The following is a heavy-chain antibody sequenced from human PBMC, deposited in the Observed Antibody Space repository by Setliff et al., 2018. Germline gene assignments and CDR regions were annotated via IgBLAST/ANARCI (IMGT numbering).Heavy chain of an antibody. J-gene: IGHJ6*03. D-gene: IGHD3-10*01. CDR2: INHSGNT. CDR1: GGSFSGYY. V-gene: IGHV4-34*01. CDR3: ARLRDSMVRGVSDFCYYYYYMDV. Sequence: SETLSLTCAASGGSFSGYYWSWIRQPPGKGLEWIGEINHSGNTNYNPSLKSRVTISVDTSKNQFSLKLSSVTAADTAVYYCARLRDSMVRGVSDFCYYYYYMDVWGKGTTVTVSS.